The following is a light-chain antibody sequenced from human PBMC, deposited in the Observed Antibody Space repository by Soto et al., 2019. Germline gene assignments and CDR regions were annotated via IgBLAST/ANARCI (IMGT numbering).Light chain of an antibody. J-gene: IGKJ5*01. CDR2: GAS. Sequence: EIVLTQSPGTLSLSPGERATLSCRASQSVSSSFLAWYRQKPGQAPRLLIFGASSRATGIPDRFSGSGSGTDFTLTISRLEPEDFAVYYCQQYGSSPITFGQGTRLEIK. V-gene: IGKV3-20*01. CDR3: QQYGSSPIT. CDR1: QSVSSSF.